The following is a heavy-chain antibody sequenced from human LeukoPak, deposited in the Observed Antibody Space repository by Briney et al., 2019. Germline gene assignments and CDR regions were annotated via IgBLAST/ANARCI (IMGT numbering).Heavy chain of an antibody. CDR2: INRDGSST. V-gene: IGHV3-74*01. CDR3: TRGGGYSYGSFDY. CDR1: GVIFSNYW. Sequence: GGSLRLSCAASGVIFSNYWMHWVRQTPGKGLVWVSRINRDGSSTSYADSVKGRFTISRDNAKNTLYLQMNSLRAEDTAVYYCTRGGGYSYGSFDYWGQGTLVTASS. J-gene: IGHJ4*02. D-gene: IGHD5-18*01.